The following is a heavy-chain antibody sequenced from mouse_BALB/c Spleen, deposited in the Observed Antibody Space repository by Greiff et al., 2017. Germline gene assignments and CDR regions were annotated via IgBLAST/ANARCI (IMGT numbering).Heavy chain of an antibody. Sequence: DVKLVESGGGLVQPGGSLKLSCAASGFTFSSYGMSWVRQTPDKRLELVATINSNGGSTYYPDSVKGRFTISRDNAKNTLYLQMSSLKSEDTAMYYCARDDGNLYYFDYWGQGTTLTVSS. V-gene: IGHV5-6-3*01. J-gene: IGHJ2*01. CDR2: INSNGGST. D-gene: IGHD2-1*01. CDR3: ARDDGNLYYFDY. CDR1: GFTFSSYG.